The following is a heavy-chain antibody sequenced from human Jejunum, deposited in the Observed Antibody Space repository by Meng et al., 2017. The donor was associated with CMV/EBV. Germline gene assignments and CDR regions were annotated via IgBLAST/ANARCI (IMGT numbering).Heavy chain of an antibody. CDR1: GFCFDSFS. V-gene: IGHV3-21*01. Sequence: SCKASGFCFDSFSLNWVRQAPGKGLEWVSSISSSGRFQYYADSLKGRFTISRDNGKNSLYLQMDSLRVEDTTVYYCAKERMYDIDFWGQGILVTVSS. J-gene: IGHJ4*02. CDR2: ISSSGRFQ. D-gene: IGHD3-9*01. CDR3: AKERMYDIDF.